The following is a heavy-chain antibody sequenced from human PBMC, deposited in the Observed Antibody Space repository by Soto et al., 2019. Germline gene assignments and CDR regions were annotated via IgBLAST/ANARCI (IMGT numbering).Heavy chain of an antibody. CDR1: GFTFSSYA. J-gene: IGHJ6*02. Sequence: PGGSLRLSCAASGFTFSSYAMSWVRQAPGKGLEWVSAISGSGGSTYYADSVKGRFTISRDNSKNTLYLQMNSLRAEDTAVYYCAKAFGSSTSTYYHYYLMYVCAQGTTVSVSS. CDR2: ISGSGGST. D-gene: IGHD2-2*01. CDR3: AKAFGSSTSTYYHYYLMYV. V-gene: IGHV3-23*01.